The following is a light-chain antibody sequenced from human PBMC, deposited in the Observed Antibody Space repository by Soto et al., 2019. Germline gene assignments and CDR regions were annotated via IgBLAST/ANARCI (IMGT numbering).Light chain of an antibody. CDR3: CSYAGSYSWV. J-gene: IGLJ3*02. V-gene: IGLV2-11*01. Sequence: QSALTQPRSVSGSPGQSVTISCTGTSSNVGCYSYVSWYQQHPGIAPQLIIYDVTKRPSGVPDRFSGSKSGNTASLTISGLQAEDEADYYCCSYAGSYSWVFGGGTKLTVL. CDR2: DVT. CDR1: SSNVGCYSY.